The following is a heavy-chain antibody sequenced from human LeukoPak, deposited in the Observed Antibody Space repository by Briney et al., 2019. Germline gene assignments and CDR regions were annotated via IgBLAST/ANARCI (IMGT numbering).Heavy chain of an antibody. D-gene: IGHD6-6*01. Sequence: TLSLTCAVYGGSFGGYYWSWIRQPPGKGLEWIGEINHSGSTNYNPSLKSRVTVSVDTSKNQFSLKLSSVTAADTAVYYCARAPSSLGIPEGYFDYWGQGTLVTVSS. CDR1: GGSFGGYY. CDR3: ARAPSSLGIPEGYFDY. CDR2: INHSGST. V-gene: IGHV4-34*01. J-gene: IGHJ4*02.